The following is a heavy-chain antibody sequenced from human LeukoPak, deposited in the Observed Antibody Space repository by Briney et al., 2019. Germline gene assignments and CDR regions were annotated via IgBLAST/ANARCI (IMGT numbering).Heavy chain of an antibody. CDR3: ARDLINRWLAYYFDY. D-gene: IGHD6-19*01. CDR2: IYHSGST. CDR1: GYSISSGYY. V-gene: IGHV4-38-2*02. Sequence: TASETLSLTCTVSGYSISSGYYWGWIRQPPGKGLEWIGSIYHSGSTYYNPSLKSRVTISVDTSKNQFSLKLSSVTAADTAVYYCARDLINRWLAYYFDYWGQGTLVTVSS. J-gene: IGHJ4*02.